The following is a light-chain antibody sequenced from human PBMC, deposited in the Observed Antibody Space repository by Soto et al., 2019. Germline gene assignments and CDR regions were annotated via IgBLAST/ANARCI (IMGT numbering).Light chain of an antibody. V-gene: IGKV3-20*01. CDR3: EHDYNSLP. CDR1: QSVSNNY. J-gene: IGKJ4*01. CDR2: DTS. Sequence: EIVFKRSLGTLSLSPGERATLSCRASQSVSNNYLAWYQQNPGQAPRLLIYDTSDRASGFPARSSGSGSGTDFTLTVSSMEPEEFAVDYWEHDYNSLPVGRVSQGEI.